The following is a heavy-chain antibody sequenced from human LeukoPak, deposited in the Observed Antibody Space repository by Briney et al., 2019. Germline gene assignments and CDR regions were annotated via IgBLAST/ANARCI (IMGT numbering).Heavy chain of an antibody. CDR3: AREGGPYRPLDY. CDR1: GGSITNTSY. J-gene: IGHJ4*02. Sequence: SETLSLTCGVSGGSITNTSYWTWVRQPPGKGLEWIGEVNLQGSTNYNPSLMGRVAIAVDTSENHISLQLTSVTAADTAVYYCAREGGPYRPLDYSGQGTLVTVSS. CDR2: VNLQGST. V-gene: IGHV4-4*02.